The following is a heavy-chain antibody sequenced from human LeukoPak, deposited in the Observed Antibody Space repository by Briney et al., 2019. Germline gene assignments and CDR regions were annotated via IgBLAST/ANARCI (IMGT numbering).Heavy chain of an antibody. CDR2: IYYSGST. Sequence: SETLSLTCTVSGGSISSYYWSWIRQPPGKGLEWIGYIYYSGSTNYNPSLKSRVTISVDKSKNQFSLRVTSLTAADTAVYFCARHTAVPNLRGFDYWGQGTLVTVSS. D-gene: IGHD4-11*01. CDR1: GGSISSYY. CDR3: ARHTAVPNLRGFDY. V-gene: IGHV4-59*08. J-gene: IGHJ4*02.